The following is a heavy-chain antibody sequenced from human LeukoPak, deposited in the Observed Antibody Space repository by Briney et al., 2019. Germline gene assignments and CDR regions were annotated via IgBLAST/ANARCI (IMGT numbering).Heavy chain of an antibody. D-gene: IGHD6-19*01. J-gene: IGHJ4*02. CDR2: ISGSGGNT. V-gene: IGHV3-23*01. Sequence: GGSLRLSCAASGFTFNNYAMSWVRQAPGKGLEWVSSISGSGGNTYYADSVKGRFTISRDNSKNTLYLQMNSLRAAVTAVYYCAKDRRITMAGTVDYFDYWGQGTLVTVSS. CDR3: AKDRRITMAGTVDYFDY. CDR1: GFTFNNYA.